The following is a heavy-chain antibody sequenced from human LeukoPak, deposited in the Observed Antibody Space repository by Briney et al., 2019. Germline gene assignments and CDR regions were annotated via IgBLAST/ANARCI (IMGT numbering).Heavy chain of an antibody. J-gene: IGHJ1*01. CDR3: TILRGSSSQYFQY. D-gene: IGHD6-13*01. V-gene: IGHV3-66*01. Sequence: PGGSLRLSCAASGLTVSSNYMSWVRQAPGKGLEWVSVIYSGRSTNYADSVKGRFTISRDNSKNTVFLQMNSLRAEDTAVYYCTILRGSSSQYFQYWGQGTLVTVSS. CDR1: GLTVSSNY. CDR2: IYSGRST.